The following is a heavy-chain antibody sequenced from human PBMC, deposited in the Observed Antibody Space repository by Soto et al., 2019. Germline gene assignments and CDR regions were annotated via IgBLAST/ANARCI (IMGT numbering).Heavy chain of an antibody. CDR1: GGSISSGGYS. V-gene: IGHV4-30-2*01. D-gene: IGHD3-22*01. Sequence: QLQLQESGSGLVKPSQTLSLTCAVSGGSISSGGYSWSWIRQPPGKGLEWIGYIYHSGSTYYNPSLKSRVTISVDRSKNQFSLKLSSVTAADTAVYYCARGTYYDLRLAWFDPWGKGTLVTVSS. CDR3: ARGTYYDLRLAWFDP. CDR2: IYHSGST. J-gene: IGHJ5*02.